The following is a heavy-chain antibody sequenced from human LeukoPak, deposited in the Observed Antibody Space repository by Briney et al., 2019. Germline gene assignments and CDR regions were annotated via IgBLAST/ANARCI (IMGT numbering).Heavy chain of an antibody. CDR3: ARDRYGDKRTFDY. CDR2: ISTGSTYI. J-gene: IGHJ4*02. V-gene: IGHV3-21*01. Sequence: GGSLRLSCAASGFTFSSYSMNWVREAPGKGLAWVSFISTGSTYIYYTDSVKGRFTISRDNAKNSLYLQMNSLRAEDTAVYYCARDRYGDKRTFDYWGQGTLVTVSS. D-gene: IGHD4-17*01. CDR1: GFTFSSYS.